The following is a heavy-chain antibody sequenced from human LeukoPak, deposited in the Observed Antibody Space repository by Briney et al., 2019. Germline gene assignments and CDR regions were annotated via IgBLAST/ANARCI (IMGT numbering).Heavy chain of an antibody. J-gene: IGHJ5*02. V-gene: IGHV2-5*01. CDR2: IYWNDDK. CDR1: GFSLSTSGVG. Sequence: SGPTLVNPTQTLTLTCTFFGFSLSTSGVGVGWIRQPPGKALEWLALIYWNDDKRYSPSLKSRLTITKDTSKDQVVLTMTNVDPVDTATYYCAHTPTDSSYYDFWSGYYTGWFDPWGQGTLVTVSS. D-gene: IGHD3-3*01. CDR3: AHTPTDSSYYDFWSGYYTGWFDP.